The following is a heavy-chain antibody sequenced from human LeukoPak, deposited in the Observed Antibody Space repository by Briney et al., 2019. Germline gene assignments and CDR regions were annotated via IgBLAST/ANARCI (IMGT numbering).Heavy chain of an antibody. CDR2: IRFDGGNQ. J-gene: IGHJ4*02. CDR3: TTDSPCSAGSCYFGY. CDR1: GLTFNTYG. D-gene: IGHD2-15*01. V-gene: IGHV3-30*02. Sequence: GGSLRLSCAASGLTFNTYGMHWVRLAPGKGLEWVVFIRFDGGNQYLADSVKGRFTISRDNSRNTLSLQMNSLRAEDTAVYYCTTDSPCSAGSCYFGYWGQGTLVTVSS.